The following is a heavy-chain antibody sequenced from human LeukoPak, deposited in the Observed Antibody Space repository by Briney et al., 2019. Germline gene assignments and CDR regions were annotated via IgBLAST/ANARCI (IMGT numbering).Heavy chain of an antibody. V-gene: IGHV3-23*01. CDR2: ISGSGRST. J-gene: IGHJ4*02. Sequence: GGSLRLSCAASGFTFSSYAMSWVRQAPGKGLEWVSGISGSGRSTFYADSVKGRFTISRDNSKNMLYEQLKSMRAEETAVNNCARDSVNSGILGWGQGTLVTVSS. D-gene: IGHD1-1*01. CDR1: GFTFSSYA. CDR3: ARDSVNSGILG.